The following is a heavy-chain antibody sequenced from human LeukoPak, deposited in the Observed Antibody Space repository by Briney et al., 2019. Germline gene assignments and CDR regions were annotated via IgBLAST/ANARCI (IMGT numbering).Heavy chain of an antibody. D-gene: IGHD5-12*01. J-gene: IGHJ6*02. CDR2: IYYSGST. Sequence: PSETLSLTCTVSGGSISSYYWSWIRQPPGKGLEWTGYIYYSGSTNYNPSLKSRVTISVDTSKNQFSLKLSTVTAADTAVYYCAREERYSGYDRYYYYGMDVWGQGTTVTVSS. V-gene: IGHV4-59*01. CDR3: AREERYSGYDRYYYYGMDV. CDR1: GGSISSYY.